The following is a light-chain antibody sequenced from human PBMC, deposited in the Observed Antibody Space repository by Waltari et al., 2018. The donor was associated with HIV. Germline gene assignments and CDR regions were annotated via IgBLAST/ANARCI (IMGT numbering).Light chain of an antibody. Sequence: QSALSQPASVSASPGQSVAIYCSGSARDIGRYNYFSWYQQHPDRAPTLLLFDVDNLPSGISDRFSGSKSGTTASLTISTVRTDDEAEYYCASYTVNSTGVSGTGTKLSVL. V-gene: IGLV2-14*03. J-gene: IGLJ1*01. CDR1: ARDIGRYNY. CDR2: DVD. CDR3: ASYTVNSTGV.